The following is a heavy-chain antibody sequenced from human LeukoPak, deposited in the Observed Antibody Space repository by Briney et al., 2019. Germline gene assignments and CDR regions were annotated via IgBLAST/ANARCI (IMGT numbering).Heavy chain of an antibody. V-gene: IGHV3-23*01. CDR3: AKDPSGDYPLPFDY. CDR1: IVTLSILA. CDR2: ISGRGGRT. D-gene: IGHD4-17*01. Sequence: PGRCLRLSCAASIVTLSILAMSGVRHARRRGLGWGSAISGRGGRTYYTDSAEGGLTISRDNSKNTLYRRVNGDRSQDTGVYLFAKDPSGDYPLPFDYWGQGTLVTVSS. J-gene: IGHJ4*02.